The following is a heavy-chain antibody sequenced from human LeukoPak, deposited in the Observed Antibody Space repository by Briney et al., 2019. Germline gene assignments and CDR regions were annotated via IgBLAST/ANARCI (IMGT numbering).Heavy chain of an antibody. V-gene: IGHV3-30*04. CDR1: GFTFSSHA. CDR3: ARGGSSGYYSDY. Sequence: GGSLRLSCAASGFTFSSHALHWVRQAPGKGLEWVAVISSDGSYKYYADSVKGRFTISRDNSKNTLYLQMNSLIPEDTAVYYCARGGSSGYYSDYWGQGTLVTVSS. D-gene: IGHD3-22*01. CDR2: ISSDGSYK. J-gene: IGHJ4*02.